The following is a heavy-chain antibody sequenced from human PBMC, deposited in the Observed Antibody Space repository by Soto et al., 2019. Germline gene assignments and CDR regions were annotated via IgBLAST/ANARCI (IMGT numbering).Heavy chain of an antibody. CDR2: ISSSGSTI. CDR1: GFTFSDYY. CDR3: ARDRGVRYCSSTSCYSLAVDY. J-gene: IGHJ4*02. D-gene: IGHD2-2*01. Sequence: GGSLRLSCAASGFTFSDYYMSWIRQAPGKGLEWVSYISSSGSTIYYADSVKGRFTISRDNAKNSLYLQMNSLRAEDTAVYYCARDRGVRYCSSTSCYSLAVDYWGQGTLVTVSS. V-gene: IGHV3-11*01.